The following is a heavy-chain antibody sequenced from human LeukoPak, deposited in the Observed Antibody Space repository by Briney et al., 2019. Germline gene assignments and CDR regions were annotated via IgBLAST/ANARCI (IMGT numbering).Heavy chain of an antibody. CDR3: ARVRGSGNRGYFDY. CDR1: GFTVSSYW. Sequence: GGSLRLSCAASGFTVSSYWMSWVRQAPGKGLEWVANIKQDGSEKYYVDSVKGRFTISRDNAKNSLYLQMNSLRAEDTAVYYCARVRGSGNRGYFDYWGQGTLVTVSS. D-gene: IGHD1-26*01. J-gene: IGHJ4*02. V-gene: IGHV3-7*01. CDR2: IKQDGSEK.